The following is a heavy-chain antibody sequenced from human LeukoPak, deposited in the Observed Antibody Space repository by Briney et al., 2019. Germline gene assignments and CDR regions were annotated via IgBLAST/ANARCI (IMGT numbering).Heavy chain of an antibody. CDR2: IWYDGSNK. CDR1: GFTFSSYG. CDR3: AREGRCGGDCYYDY. D-gene: IGHD2-21*02. J-gene: IGHJ4*02. V-gene: IGHV3-33*01. Sequence: PGGSLRLSCAASGFTFSSYGMHWVRQAPGKGLEWVAVIWYDGSNKYHADSVKGRFTISRDNSKNTLYLQMNSLRAEDTAVYYCAREGRCGGDCYYDYWGQGTLVTVSS.